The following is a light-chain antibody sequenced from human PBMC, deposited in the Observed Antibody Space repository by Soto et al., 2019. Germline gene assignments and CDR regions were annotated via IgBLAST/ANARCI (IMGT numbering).Light chain of an antibody. Sequence: EVGLTKSQGTLSLSPGERATLSCRASQTVRNNYLAWYQQKPGQAPRLLIYDASSRATSIPDRFSGGGSGTDFTLTISRLEPEDFAVYYCQQFSSYPLTFGGGTKVDIK. CDR3: QQFSSYPLT. CDR2: DAS. J-gene: IGKJ4*01. CDR1: QTVRNNY. V-gene: IGKV3-20*01.